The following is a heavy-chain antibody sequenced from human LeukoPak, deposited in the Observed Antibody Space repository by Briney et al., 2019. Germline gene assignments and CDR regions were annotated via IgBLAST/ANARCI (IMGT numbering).Heavy chain of an antibody. D-gene: IGHD5-24*01. J-gene: IGHJ4*02. CDR1: GGSISGSSYY. V-gene: IGHV4-39*07. Sequence: SETLSLTCTVSGGSISGSSYYWGWIRQPPGKGLEWIGSIYYSGSTYYNPSLKSRVTISVDTSKDQFSLKLSSVTAADTAVYYCARGRRWLQLGFDYWGQGTLVTVSS. CDR3: ARGRRWLQLGFDY. CDR2: IYYSGST.